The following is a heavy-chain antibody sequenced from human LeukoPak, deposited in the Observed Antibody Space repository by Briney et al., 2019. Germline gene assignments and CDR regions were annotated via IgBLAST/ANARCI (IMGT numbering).Heavy chain of an antibody. D-gene: IGHD3-22*01. V-gene: IGHV3-30*11. CDR1: GFTFSSYA. CDR2: ISYDGSNK. CDR3: ARGRATMIEVGDDFDI. Sequence: GRSRRPSCAAAGFTFSSYAMHWVRQAPGKGLGWVAVISYDGSNKYYADSVKGRFTISRDNSKNTLYLQMNSLRAEDTAVYYCARGRATMIEVGDDFDIWGQGTMVTVSS. J-gene: IGHJ3*02.